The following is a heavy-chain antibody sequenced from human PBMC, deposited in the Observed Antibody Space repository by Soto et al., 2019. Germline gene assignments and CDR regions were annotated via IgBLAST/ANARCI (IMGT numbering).Heavy chain of an antibody. CDR2: IQSGGTT. V-gene: IGHV3-66*01. J-gene: IGHJ6*04. Sequence: EVQLVESGGGLVQPGGSLRLSCAASGLTVSSKYMTWVRQAPGKGLELVSLIQSGGTTYYADSVKGRCTISRDTSENTLHLQRDSLRVEDTAVYYCARDDVLCDGGRCYGIPLYVWCKGTTVTVSS. D-gene: IGHD2-15*01. CDR1: GLTVSSKY. CDR3: ARDDVLCDGGRCYGIPLYV.